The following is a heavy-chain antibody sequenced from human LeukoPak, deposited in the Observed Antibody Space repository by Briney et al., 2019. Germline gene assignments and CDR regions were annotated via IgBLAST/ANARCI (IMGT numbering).Heavy chain of an antibody. V-gene: IGHV3-66*01. D-gene: IGHD1-20*01. CDR2: MYSGGST. CDR3: ARGEYNWNDLHL. J-gene: IGHJ5*02. CDR1: GFTGCSNY. Sequence: GGSLRLSGAASGFTGCSNYMSWVRQAQGRGLEWVSVMYSGGSTYYADSVKGRFTISRDNSKNTLYLQMNSLRAEDTAVYYCARGEYNWNDLHLWGQGTLVTVSS.